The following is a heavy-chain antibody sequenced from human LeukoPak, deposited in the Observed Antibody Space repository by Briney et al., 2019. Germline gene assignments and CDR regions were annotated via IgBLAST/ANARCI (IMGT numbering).Heavy chain of an antibody. CDR1: GFTFNRYG. J-gene: IGHJ4*02. D-gene: IGHD2-15*01. CDR2: IRYDGSNQ. V-gene: IGHV3-30*02. CDR3: AKEKEDCNLGRCYSSIYDS. Sequence: GGSLRLSCAASGFTFNRYGMHWVRQAPGKGPEWVAFIRYDGSNQYYGDSVKGRFTISRDNSKNILYLQMNSLRPEDTAVYFCAKEKEDCNLGRCYSSIYDSWGQGTLVTVSS.